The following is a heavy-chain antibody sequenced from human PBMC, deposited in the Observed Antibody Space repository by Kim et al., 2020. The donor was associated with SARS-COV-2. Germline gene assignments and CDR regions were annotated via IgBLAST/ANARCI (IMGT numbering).Heavy chain of an antibody. J-gene: IGHJ4*02. D-gene: IGHD2-15*01. CDR2: SDPEDNKI. CDR3: ATTLFFDTTPLDS. CDR1: GETLSGLS. V-gene: IGHV1-24*01. Sequence: ASVKVSCKVSGETLSGLSIHWVRQAPGKGLEWMGGSDPEDNKIFYGQKFQGRLTMTEDTSAGTAFMELTSLRSDDTATYYCATTLFFDTTPLDSWGQGTPVTVTS.